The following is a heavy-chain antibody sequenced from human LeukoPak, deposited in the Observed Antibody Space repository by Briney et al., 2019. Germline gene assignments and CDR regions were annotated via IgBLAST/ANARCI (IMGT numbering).Heavy chain of an antibody. V-gene: IGHV3-53*01. D-gene: IGHD6-25*01. CDR1: GFTVSSSY. Sequence: GGSLRLSCAVSGFTVSSSYMTWVRQAPGKGLEWVSVFYIDGSTYYVDSVKGRFTISRDDSKNTLYLQMNSLRAEDTAVYYCARNFSGPQFDYWGQGTLVTVSS. CDR3: ARNFSGPQFDY. CDR2: FYIDGST. J-gene: IGHJ4*02.